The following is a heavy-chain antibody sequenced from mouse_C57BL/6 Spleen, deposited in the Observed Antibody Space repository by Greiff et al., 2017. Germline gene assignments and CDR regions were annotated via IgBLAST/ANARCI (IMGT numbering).Heavy chain of an antibody. J-gene: IGHJ4*01. CDR3: ARAAQAIYYDASDY. CDR1: GYAFSSYW. V-gene: IGHV1-80*01. CDR2: IYHGDGVT. Sequence: QVQLQQSGAELVKPGASVKISCKASGYAFSSYWMNWVKQRPGKGLEWIGQIYHGDGVTNYNGKFKGKDPLTADNSSSTAYMQLSRLSSEDSAVYCCARAAQAIYYDASDYWGQGTSGTVSS. D-gene: IGHD3-2*02.